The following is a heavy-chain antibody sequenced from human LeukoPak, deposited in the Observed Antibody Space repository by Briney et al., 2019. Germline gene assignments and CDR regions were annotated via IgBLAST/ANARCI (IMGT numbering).Heavy chain of an antibody. CDR2: ITATGVNT. CDR3: AREGYYDSSENFYFDY. CDR1: GFAFSNYA. D-gene: IGHD3-22*01. V-gene: IGHV3-23*01. Sequence: GGSLRLSCAASGFAFSNYAMSWVRQAPGKGLEWVSGITATGVNTFYADSVRGRFTLSRDNSNNALYLQMNSLRAEDTAVYYCAREGYYDSSENFYFDYWGQGTLVTVSS. J-gene: IGHJ4*02.